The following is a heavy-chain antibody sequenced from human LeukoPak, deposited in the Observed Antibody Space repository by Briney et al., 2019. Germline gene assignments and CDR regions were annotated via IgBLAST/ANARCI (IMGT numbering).Heavy chain of an antibody. CDR2: INPNSGGT. D-gene: IGHD6-19*01. Sequence: GASVKVSCKASGYTFTGYYMHWVRQAPGQGLEWMGWINPNSGGTNYAQKFQGRVTMTRDTSISTAYMELSRLRSDDTAVYYCARVSEWLGRKAFDIWGQGTMVTVSS. CDR1: GYTFTGYY. CDR3: ARVSEWLGRKAFDI. V-gene: IGHV1-2*02. J-gene: IGHJ3*02.